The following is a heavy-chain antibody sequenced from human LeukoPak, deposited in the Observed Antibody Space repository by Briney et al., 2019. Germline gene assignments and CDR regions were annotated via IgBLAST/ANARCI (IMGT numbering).Heavy chain of an antibody. Sequence: GGSLRLSCAASGFTFSSYAMSWVRQAPGKGLEWVSAISGSGGSTYYADSVKGRFTISRDNSKNTLYLQMNSLRAEDTAVYYCAKDNGRITIFGVVITRFSYFDYWGQGTLVTVSS. J-gene: IGHJ4*02. V-gene: IGHV3-23*01. CDR3: AKDNGRITIFGVVITRFSYFDY. CDR1: GFTFSSYA. CDR2: ISGSGGST. D-gene: IGHD3-3*01.